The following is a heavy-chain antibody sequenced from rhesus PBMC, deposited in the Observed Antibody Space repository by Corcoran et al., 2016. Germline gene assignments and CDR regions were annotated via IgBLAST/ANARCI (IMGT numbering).Heavy chain of an antibody. D-gene: IGHD6-25*01. V-gene: IGHV4-127*01. CDR3: ARLGGGSRSWWYFDL. J-gene: IGHJ2*01. Sequence: QVQLQESGPGLVKPSETLSLTCAVSGFSITSGFGWSWIRQPPGKGLEYIGYIGGTTPATAYNRSLWSRVTISKDTSKHQLSLMLTSVTAADTAVYYCARLGGGSRSWWYFDLWGPGTPITISS. CDR2: IGGTTPAT. CDR1: GFSITSGFG.